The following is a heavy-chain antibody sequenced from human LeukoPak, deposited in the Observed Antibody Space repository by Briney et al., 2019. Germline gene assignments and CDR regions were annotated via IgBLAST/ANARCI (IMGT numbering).Heavy chain of an antibody. V-gene: IGHV4-39*07. Sequence: PSETLSLTCTVSGGSISSSSYYWGWIRQPPGKGLEWIGSIYYSGSTYYNPSLKSRVTISVDTSKNQFSLKLSSVTAADTAVYYCARTPVVQVVPDYYYYYMDVWGKGTTVTVSS. CDR2: IYYSGST. D-gene: IGHD2-2*01. CDR1: GGSISSSSYY. J-gene: IGHJ6*03. CDR3: ARTPVVQVVPDYYYYYMDV.